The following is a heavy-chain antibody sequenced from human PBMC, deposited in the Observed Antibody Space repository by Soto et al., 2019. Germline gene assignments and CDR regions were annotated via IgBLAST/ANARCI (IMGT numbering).Heavy chain of an antibody. D-gene: IGHD2-2*01. CDR3: ARGWGGWFINQLLNAFDI. V-gene: IGHV4-59*01. Sequence: VQLQESGPGLVKPSETLSLTCTVSGGSISSYYWSWFRQPPGKGLEWIGYIYYSGSNNYNPSLKSRVTVAVDTSKKQFSLKLSSVPAADTAVDYCARGWGGWFINQLLNAFDIWGQGTMVTVSS. CDR1: GGSISSYY. CDR2: IYYSGSN. J-gene: IGHJ3*02.